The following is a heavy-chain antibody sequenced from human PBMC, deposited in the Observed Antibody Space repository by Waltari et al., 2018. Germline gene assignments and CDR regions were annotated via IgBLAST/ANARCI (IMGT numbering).Heavy chain of an antibody. J-gene: IGHJ4*02. Sequence: QVQLQESGPGLLNPSATLSLTCAVSGYSIRSGYYWGWVRQPPGKGLEWIGSVYHSGNTYYNPSLKSRLSISADTSNNQLSLKLSSVTAADTAVYYCARGAAAGSGPLIDYWGQGILVTVSS. V-gene: IGHV4-38-2*01. CDR2: VYHSGNT. CDR3: ARGAAAGSGPLIDY. D-gene: IGHD6-13*01. CDR1: GYSIRSGYY.